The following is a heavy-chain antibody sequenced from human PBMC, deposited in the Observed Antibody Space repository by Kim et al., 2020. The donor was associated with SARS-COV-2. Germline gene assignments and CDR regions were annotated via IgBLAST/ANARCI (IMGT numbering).Heavy chain of an antibody. Sequence: SVKVSCKASGFTFTSSAVQWVRQARGQRLEWIGWIVVGSGNTNYAQKFQERVTITRDMSTSTAYMELSSLRSEDTAVYYCAADRRFGELLADDWGQGTLVTVSS. CDR3: AADRRFGELLADD. CDR2: IVVGSGNT. CDR1: GFTFTSSA. D-gene: IGHD3-10*01. V-gene: IGHV1-58*01. J-gene: IGHJ4*02.